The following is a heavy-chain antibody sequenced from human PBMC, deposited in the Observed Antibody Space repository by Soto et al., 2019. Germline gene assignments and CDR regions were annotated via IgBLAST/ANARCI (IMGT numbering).Heavy chain of an antibody. CDR1: GFSFSSYW. CDR2: IKQDGRET. CDR3: AGDGVRNGAYNGWLDP. D-gene: IGHD3-16*01. V-gene: IGHV3-7*03. J-gene: IGHJ5*02. Sequence: DVPLVESGGDLVQPGGSLRLSCAASGFSFSSYWMTWVRQAPGKGLEWVANIKQDGRETYYVASVKGRFTISRDNGKNLLFLQMDSLTPDDTAVYYCAGDGVRNGAYNGWLDPWGQGTLVTFSS.